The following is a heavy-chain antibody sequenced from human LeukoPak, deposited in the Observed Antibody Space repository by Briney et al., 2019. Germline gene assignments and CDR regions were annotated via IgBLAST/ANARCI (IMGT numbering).Heavy chain of an antibody. CDR2: IFPADSDT. V-gene: IGHV5-51*01. CDR3: ASVYSSSSWDY. Sequence: GASLQISCRASGYSFSTYWIGWVRQMPGKGLEWMGVIFPADSDTRYSPSFQGQATISADKSISTAYLQWSSLKASDTAMYYCASVYSSSSWDYWGQGTLVTVSS. J-gene: IGHJ4*02. D-gene: IGHD6-13*01. CDR1: GYSFSTYW.